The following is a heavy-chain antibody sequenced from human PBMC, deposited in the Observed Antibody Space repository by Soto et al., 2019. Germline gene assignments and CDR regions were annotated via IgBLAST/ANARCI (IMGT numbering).Heavy chain of an antibody. J-gene: IGHJ4*02. V-gene: IGHV1-69*12. CDR3: GRALGSGYDTGDY. Sequence: QVQLVQSGAEVKKPGSSVKVSCKASGDTFTIFAISWVRQAPGQGLEWMGGIIPTIGTTNYAQRFQGRITITGDESTGIAYMELSSLKSEDTAVYYCGRALGSGYDTGDYWGQGTLVTVSS. CDR2: IIPTIGTT. D-gene: IGHD5-12*01. CDR1: GDTFTIFA.